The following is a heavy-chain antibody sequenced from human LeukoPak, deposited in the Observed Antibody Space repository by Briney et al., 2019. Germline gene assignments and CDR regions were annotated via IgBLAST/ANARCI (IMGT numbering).Heavy chain of an antibody. J-gene: IGHJ4*02. CDR1: GFTVSSNY. Sequence: PGGSLRLSCAASGFTVSSNYMSWVRQAPGKGLEWVSVICSGGSTYYADSVKGRFTISRDNSKNTLYLQMNSLRAEDTAVYYCARSYSGYDLFDYWGQGTLVTVSS. CDR2: ICSGGST. V-gene: IGHV3-53*01. D-gene: IGHD5-12*01. CDR3: ARSYSGYDLFDY.